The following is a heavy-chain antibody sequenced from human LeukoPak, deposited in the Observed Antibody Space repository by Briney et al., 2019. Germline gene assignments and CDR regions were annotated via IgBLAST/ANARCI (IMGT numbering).Heavy chain of an antibody. V-gene: IGHV1-2*02. Sequence: ASVKVSCKASGYTGFTGYYMHWVRQAPGQGLEWMGWINPNSGGTNYAQKFQGRVTMTRDTSISTAYMELSRLRSDDTAVYYCARILTRVGSGWYYFDYWGQGTLVTVSS. CDR3: ARILTRVGSGWYYFDY. D-gene: IGHD6-19*01. J-gene: IGHJ4*02. CDR2: INPNSGGT. CDR1: GYTGFTGYY.